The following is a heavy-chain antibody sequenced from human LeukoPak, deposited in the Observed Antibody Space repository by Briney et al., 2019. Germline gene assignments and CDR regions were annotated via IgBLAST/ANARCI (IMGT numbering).Heavy chain of an antibody. Sequence: ASVKVSCKASRGTFSSYAISWVRQAPGQGLEWMGGIIPIFGTANYAQKFQGRVKITADESTSTAHMELSSLRSDDTAVYYCARARIAAAGTFNFGWYFDLWGRGTLVTVSS. CDR3: ARARIAAAGTFNFGWYFDL. D-gene: IGHD6-13*01. CDR2: IIPIFGTA. V-gene: IGHV1-69*13. CDR1: RGTFSSYA. J-gene: IGHJ2*01.